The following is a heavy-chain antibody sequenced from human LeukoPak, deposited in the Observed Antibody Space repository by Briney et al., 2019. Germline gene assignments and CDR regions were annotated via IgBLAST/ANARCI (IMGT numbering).Heavy chain of an antibody. D-gene: IGHD6-19*01. V-gene: IGHV3-23*01. CDR2: ISGSGGST. Sequence: GGSLRLSCAASGLTFSSYAMSWVRQAPGKGLEWVSAISGSGGSTYYADFVKGRFTISRDNSKNTLYLQMNSLRAEDTAVYYCAAQWLLHGAFDIWGQGTMVTVSS. CDR1: GLTFSSYA. J-gene: IGHJ3*02. CDR3: AAQWLLHGAFDI.